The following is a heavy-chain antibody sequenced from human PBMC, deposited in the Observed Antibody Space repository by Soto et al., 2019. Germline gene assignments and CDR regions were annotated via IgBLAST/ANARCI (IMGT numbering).Heavy chain of an antibody. V-gene: IGHV3-53*02. CDR2: LFSGGTS. J-gene: IGHJ4*02. Sequence: EVQLVETGGALIQPGGSLRLSCAASGFNISTNYMTWVRQAPGKGLEWVSLLFSGGTSYYADSVKGRFTISRDNSKNTLFLQMNRLKTEDTAVYYCARGQQASGTRGVQGFDYWGQGTLVTVSS. CDR3: ARGQQASGTRGVQGFDY. D-gene: IGHD3-10*01. CDR1: GFNISTNY.